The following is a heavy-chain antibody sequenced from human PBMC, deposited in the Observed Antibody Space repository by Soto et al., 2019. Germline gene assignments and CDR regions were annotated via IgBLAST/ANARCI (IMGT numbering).Heavy chain of an antibody. CDR2: INHSGST. D-gene: IGHD1-26*01. CDR3: EREDYYHHWFDP. Sequence: SETLSLTCAVYGGSFSGYYWSWIRQPPGKGLEWIGEINHSGSTNYNPSLKSRVTISVDTSKNQFSLKLSSVTAADTAVYYCEREDYYHHWFDPWGQGNLVTVSS. J-gene: IGHJ5*02. CDR1: GGSFSGYY. V-gene: IGHV4-34*01.